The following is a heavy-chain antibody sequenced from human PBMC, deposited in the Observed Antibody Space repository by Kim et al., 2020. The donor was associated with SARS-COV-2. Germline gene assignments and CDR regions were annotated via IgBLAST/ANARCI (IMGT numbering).Heavy chain of an antibody. CDR2: IRNGRTYK. Sequence: GGSLRLSCAASGFTFSNYALHWVRQAPGKGPEWLSAIRNGRTYKYYADSVKGRFTISRDNSKDTLYLHINSLRIEDTALYYCARDRAPWLLPPYFYGMDV. CDR3: ARDRAPWLLPPYFYGMDV. J-gene: IGHJ6*01. V-gene: IGHV3-30-3*01. D-gene: IGHD6-19*01. CDR1: GFTFSNYA.